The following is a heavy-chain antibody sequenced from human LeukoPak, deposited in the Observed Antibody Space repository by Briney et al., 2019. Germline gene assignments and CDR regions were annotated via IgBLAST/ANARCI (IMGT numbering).Heavy chain of an antibody. CDR1: GGSISSGSYY. CDR2: INTSGST. Sequence: SETLSLTCTVSGGSISSGSYYWSWIRQPAGKGLEWIGRINTSGSTNYNPSLKSRVTISVDTPKNQFSLKLSSVTAADTAVYYCARGRWTSSNYNWFDPWGQGTLVTVSS. D-gene: IGHD5-24*01. V-gene: IGHV4-61*02. CDR3: ARGRWTSSNYNWFDP. J-gene: IGHJ5*02.